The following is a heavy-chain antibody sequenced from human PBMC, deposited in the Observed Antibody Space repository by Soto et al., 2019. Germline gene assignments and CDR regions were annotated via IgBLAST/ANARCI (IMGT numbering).Heavy chain of an antibody. CDR3: AREGIAVAGTAFDI. CDR1: GFTFDDYA. V-gene: IGHV3-9*01. J-gene: IGHJ3*02. D-gene: IGHD6-19*01. CDR2: ISWNSGSI. Sequence: GGSLRLSCAASGFTFDDYAMHWVRQAPGKGLEWVSGISWNSGSIGYADSVKGRFTISRDNAKNSLYLQMNSLRAEDTALYYCAREGIAVAGTAFDIWGQGTMVTVSS.